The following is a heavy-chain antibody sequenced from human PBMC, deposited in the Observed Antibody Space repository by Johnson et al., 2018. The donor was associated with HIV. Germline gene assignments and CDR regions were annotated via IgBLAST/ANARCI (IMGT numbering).Heavy chain of an antibody. CDR1: GFTVSSNY. CDR2: IYSGGST. J-gene: IGHJ3*02. CDR3: ARDGLAANAFDT. D-gene: IGHD3/OR15-3a*01. Sequence: VQLVESGGGVVQPGGSLRLSCAASGFTVSSNYMTWVRQAPGKGLEWVSVIYSGGSTYYADSVKGLFPISRDNSKNQLYLQMNILRAEDTAVYYCARDGLAANAFDTWGQGTMVTVSS. V-gene: IGHV3-66*01.